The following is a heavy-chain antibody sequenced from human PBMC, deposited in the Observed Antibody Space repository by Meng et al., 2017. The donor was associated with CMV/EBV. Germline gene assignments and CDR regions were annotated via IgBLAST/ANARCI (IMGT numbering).Heavy chain of an antibody. J-gene: IGHJ3*02. CDR2: FDPEDGET. D-gene: IGHD1-26*01. Sequence: ASVKVSCKVSGYTLTELSRHWVRQAPGKGLEWMGGFDPEDGETIYAQKFQGRVTTTEDTSTDTAYMELSSLRSEDTAVYYCATATSGTFGNDAFDIWGQGTMVTVSS. CDR1: GYTLTELS. CDR3: ATATSGTFGNDAFDI. V-gene: IGHV1-24*01.